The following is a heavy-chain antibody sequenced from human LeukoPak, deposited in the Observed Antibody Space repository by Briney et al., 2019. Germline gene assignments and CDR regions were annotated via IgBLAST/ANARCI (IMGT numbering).Heavy chain of an antibody. CDR3: ARAGGYYGSGRLIDY. V-gene: IGHV4-34*01. CDR1: GGSLSSYY. Sequence: PSETLSLTCTVSGGSLSSYYWSWIRQPPGKGLEWIGEINHSGSTNYNPSLKSRVTISVDTSKNQFSLKLSSVTAADTAVYYCARAGGYYGSGRLIDYWGQGTLVTVSS. CDR2: INHSGST. D-gene: IGHD3-10*01. J-gene: IGHJ4*02.